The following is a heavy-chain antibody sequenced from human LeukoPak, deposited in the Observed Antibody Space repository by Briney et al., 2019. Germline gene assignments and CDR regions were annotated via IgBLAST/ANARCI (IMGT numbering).Heavy chain of an antibody. V-gene: IGHV3-23*01. J-gene: IGHJ5*02. CDR1: GFTFSSYA. D-gene: IGHD2-2*01. CDR3: VKNLGYCSSTSCYGWFNP. Sequence: PGGSLRLSCAASGFTFSSYAMSWVRQAPGKGLEWVSTINNSGGNTYYADSVKGRFTISRDNSKNTLYLQMNSLRAEDTAVYYCVKNLGYCSSTSCYGWFNPWGQGTLVTVSS. CDR2: INNSGGNT.